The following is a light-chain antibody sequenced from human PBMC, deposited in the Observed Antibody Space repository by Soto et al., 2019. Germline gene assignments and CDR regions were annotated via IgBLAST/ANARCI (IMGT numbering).Light chain of an antibody. Sequence: QSALTQPASVSGSPGQSITISCSGTSSDIGAYNHVSWYQQHPDKAPKLIIFDVTNRPSGVSGRFSGSKSANTASLTISGLQFEDEADYYCSSYTVSSAPVIFGGGTKLTVL. V-gene: IGLV2-14*03. CDR1: SSDIGAYNH. CDR3: SSYTVSSAPVI. CDR2: DVT. J-gene: IGLJ2*01.